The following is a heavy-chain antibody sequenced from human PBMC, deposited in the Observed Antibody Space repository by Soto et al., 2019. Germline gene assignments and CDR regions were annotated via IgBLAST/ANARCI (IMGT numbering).Heavy chain of an antibody. J-gene: IGHJ4*02. CDR3: AKSMTARPFDY. CDR1: GFTFSSYA. Sequence: GGSLRLSCTASGFTFSSYAMSWVRQAPGKGLEWVSAISGSGGNTYYADSVKGRFTISRDNSKNTLYLQMNSLRAEDTAVYYCAKSMTARPFDYWGQGALVTVSS. V-gene: IGHV3-23*01. CDR2: ISGSGGNT. D-gene: IGHD6-6*01.